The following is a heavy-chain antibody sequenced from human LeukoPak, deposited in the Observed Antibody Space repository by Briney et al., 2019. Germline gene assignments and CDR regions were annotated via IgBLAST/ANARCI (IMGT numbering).Heavy chain of an antibody. CDR1: GDSMISDY. CDR2: FKYDGNT. J-gene: IGHJ3*01. CDR3: ARTLGSGSYYNAYDAFDF. D-gene: IGHD3-10*01. Sequence: PSETLSLTCKVSGDSMISDYWCWIRQSPGMGLEWIGYFKYDGNTGYNPSLQSRATISADTSKNQFSLKLSSVTAADTAVYYCARTLGSGSYYNAYDAFDFWGQGTMVTVSS. V-gene: IGHV4-59*12.